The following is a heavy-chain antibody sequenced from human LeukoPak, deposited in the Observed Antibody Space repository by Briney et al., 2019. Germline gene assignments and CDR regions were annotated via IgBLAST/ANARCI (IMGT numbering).Heavy chain of an antibody. Sequence: SETLSLSCTVSGGSISDYFWSWIQQPAGKGLEWIGRIYTSGSTNYNPSLKSRVTMSVDTSKNQSSLKLSSVTAADTAVYYCAKGVGGSYYRYWGQGTLVIVSS. CDR3: AKGVGGSYYRY. J-gene: IGHJ4*02. V-gene: IGHV4-4*07. CDR2: IYTSGST. D-gene: IGHD3-10*01. CDR1: GGSISDYF.